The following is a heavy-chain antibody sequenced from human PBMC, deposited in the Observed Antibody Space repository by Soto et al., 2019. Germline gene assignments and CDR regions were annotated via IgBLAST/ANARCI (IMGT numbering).Heavy chain of an antibody. CDR3: ARGNYDILTGESYYLDS. D-gene: IGHD3-9*01. CDR1: GFTFSDHY. Sequence: PGGSLRLSCAASGFTFSDHYMDWVRQAPGKGLEWVGRTRNKANSYTTEYAAPVKGRFTISRDDSKNSLYLQMNSLKTEDTAVYYCARGNYDILTGESYYLDSGGQGPLVNVS. V-gene: IGHV3-72*01. J-gene: IGHJ4*02. CDR2: TRNKANSYTT.